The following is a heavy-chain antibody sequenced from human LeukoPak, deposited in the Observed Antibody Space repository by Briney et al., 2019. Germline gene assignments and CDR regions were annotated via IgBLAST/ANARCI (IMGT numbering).Heavy chain of an antibody. V-gene: IGHV1-69*04. CDR3: ARVGYYDSSGFEFDY. CDR1: GGTFSSYA. D-gene: IGHD3-22*01. J-gene: IGHJ4*02. CDR2: IIPIFGIA. Sequence: ASVTVSCTASGGTFSSYAISCVRQAPGQGLEWMGRIIPIFGIANYAQKFQGRVTITADKSTSTAYMELSSLRSEDTAVYYCARVGYYDSSGFEFDYWGQGTLVTVSS.